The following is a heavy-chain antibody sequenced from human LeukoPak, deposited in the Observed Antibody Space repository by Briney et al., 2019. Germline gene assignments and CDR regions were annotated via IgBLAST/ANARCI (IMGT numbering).Heavy chain of an antibody. D-gene: IGHD3-22*01. V-gene: IGHV1-18*01. CDR1: GYTFPRYG. J-gene: IGHJ4*02. CDR2: ISAYNGNA. CDR3: ARNYYDSSGYYYFDY. Sequence: ASVRVSCKASGYTFPRYGISWVRQAPGQGLEWMGWISAYNGNAKYAQNFQGRVTMTTDTSTTTAYMELRSLRSDDTAVYYCARNYYDSSGYYYFDYWGQGTLVTVSS.